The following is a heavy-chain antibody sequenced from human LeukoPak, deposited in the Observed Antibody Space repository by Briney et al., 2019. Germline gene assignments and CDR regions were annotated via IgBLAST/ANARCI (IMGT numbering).Heavy chain of an antibody. CDR3: ARGRYGGNEEAFDI. CDR1: GFTFSSYD. D-gene: IGHD4-23*01. Sequence: GGSLRLSCAASGFTFSSYDMHWVRQATGKGLEWVSAIGTAGDTYYPGSVKGRFTISRENAKNSLYLQMNSLRAGDTAVYYCARGRYGGNEEAFDIWGQGTMVTVSS. V-gene: IGHV3-13*01. J-gene: IGHJ3*02. CDR2: IGTAGDT.